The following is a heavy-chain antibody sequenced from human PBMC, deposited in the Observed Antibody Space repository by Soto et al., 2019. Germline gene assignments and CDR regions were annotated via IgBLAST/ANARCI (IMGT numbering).Heavy chain of an antibody. Sequence: QLQLQESSPGLVKPSETLSLTCTVSGGSISSSSYYWGWIRQPPGKGLGCIGDVYYSGSTYYNPSLKSQITIAVATSKNQFTLKLSSVTAADMAVYYCARLRSGPCYCWWWAFDCWGQGTLVTVSS. CDR3: ARLRSGPCYCWWWAFDC. J-gene: IGHJ4*02. D-gene: IGHD2-8*02. CDR1: GGSISSSSYY. V-gene: IGHV4-39*01. CDR2: VYYSGST.